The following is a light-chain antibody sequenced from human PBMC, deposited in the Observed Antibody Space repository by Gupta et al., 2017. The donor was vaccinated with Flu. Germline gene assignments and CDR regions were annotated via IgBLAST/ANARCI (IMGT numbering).Light chain of an antibody. CDR1: SSDGVGYKN. J-gene: IGLJ2*01. V-gene: IGLV2-14*04. CDR3: SSYKTTNTIVV. CDR2: DVS. Sequence: ITIICCGSSSDGVGYKNVSCYQQHPRKEPKLIIFDVSNRPPGVSTRCFSSKSCNNASPTTAGVQPEDEAYYYCSSYKTTNTIVVFGGGTKLTVL.